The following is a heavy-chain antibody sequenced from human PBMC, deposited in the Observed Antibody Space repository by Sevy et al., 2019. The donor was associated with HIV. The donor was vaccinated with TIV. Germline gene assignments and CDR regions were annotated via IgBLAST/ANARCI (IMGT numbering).Heavy chain of an antibody. CDR3: ARAYCSGGRCYSLAY. Sequence: ASVKVSCKASGYLFTSYRITWVRQAPGKRLELVGWISPHNGDTNYAQRVQDRVTMITDTSTTTAYMELRSLTSDDSAVYYCARAYCSGGRCYSLAYWGLGTLVTVSS. CDR2: ISPHNGDT. J-gene: IGHJ4*02. CDR1: GYLFTSYR. D-gene: IGHD2-15*01. V-gene: IGHV1-18*01.